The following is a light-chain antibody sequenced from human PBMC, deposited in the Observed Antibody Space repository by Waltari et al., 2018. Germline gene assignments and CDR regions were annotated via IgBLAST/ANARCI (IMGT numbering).Light chain of an antibody. CDR2: GAS. CDR1: QFIRSD. CDR3: LQDYDYPRT. J-gene: IGKJ1*01. V-gene: IGKV1-6*01. Sequence: AIQVTQSPSSLSASVGDRVTMTCRASQFIRSDLGWYQHKPGKAPKLLSYGASTLHNATPPRFSGNGSGTDFTLTISSLEPEDFATYYCLQDYDYPRTFGQGTKVEIK.